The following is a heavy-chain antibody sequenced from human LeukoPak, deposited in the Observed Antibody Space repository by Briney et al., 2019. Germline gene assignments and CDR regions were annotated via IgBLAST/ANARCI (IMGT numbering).Heavy chain of an antibody. CDR2: INRDGSST. V-gene: IGHV3-74*01. D-gene: IGHD1-26*01. J-gene: IGHJ4*02. Sequence: PGGSLRLSCAASGVTFSSYWMHWVRQAPGKGLVWVTRINRDGSSTSYADSVKGRFTISRDNAKNTLYLQMNSLRAEDTAVYYCAREGLVGAEDYWGQGTLVTVSS. CDR3: AREGLVGAEDY. CDR1: GVTFSSYW.